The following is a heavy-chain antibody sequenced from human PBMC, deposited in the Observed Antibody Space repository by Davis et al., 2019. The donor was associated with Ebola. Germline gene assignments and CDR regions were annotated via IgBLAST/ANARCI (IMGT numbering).Heavy chain of an antibody. J-gene: IGHJ4*02. Sequence: SETLSLTCTASGVSLSSGNYPWSWIRQPPGKGLEWIGYIFYTGSTYFNPSLHSRITMSVDTSKNEFSLELRSVTAADTAVYYCARGGDNGNDFWGRGTLVTVSS. CDR3: ARGGDNGNDF. D-gene: IGHD5-12*01. CDR2: IFYTGST. V-gene: IGHV4-61*01. CDR1: GVSLSSGNYP.